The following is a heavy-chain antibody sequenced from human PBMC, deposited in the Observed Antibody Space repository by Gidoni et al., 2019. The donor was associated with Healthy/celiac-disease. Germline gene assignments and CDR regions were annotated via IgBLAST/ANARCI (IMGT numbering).Heavy chain of an antibody. CDR1: EFTFSSYA. Sequence: ELQRLEPGGGLLQPGGSLRLFCAASEFTFSSYAMSWARQAPGKGLEWVSAISGSGGSTYYADSVKGRFTISRDNSKNTLYLQMNSLRAEDTAVYYCAKDRGYSGYDSGDYWGQGTLVTVSS. CDR3: AKDRGYSGYDSGDY. CDR2: ISGSGGST. J-gene: IGHJ4*02. V-gene: IGHV3-23*01. D-gene: IGHD5-12*01.